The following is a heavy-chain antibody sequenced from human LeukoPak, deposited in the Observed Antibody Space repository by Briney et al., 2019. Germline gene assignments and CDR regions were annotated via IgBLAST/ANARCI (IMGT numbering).Heavy chain of an antibody. CDR1: GGSFSGYY. J-gene: IGHJ4*02. D-gene: IGHD3-22*01. CDR3: AKRGYYDSSGYHYFDY. V-gene: IGHV4-34*01. Sequence: SETLSLTCAVYGGSFSGYYWSWIRQPPGKGLEWIGEINHSGSTNYNPSLKSRVTISVDTSKNQFSLKLSSVTAADTAVYYCAKRGYYDSSGYHYFDYWGQGTLVTVSS. CDR2: INHSGST.